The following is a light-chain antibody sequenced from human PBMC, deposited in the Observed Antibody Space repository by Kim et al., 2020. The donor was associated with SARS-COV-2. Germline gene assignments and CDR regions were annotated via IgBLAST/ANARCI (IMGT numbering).Light chain of an antibody. CDR1: SGFSVGDFW. V-gene: IGLV5-52*01. J-gene: IGLJ3*02. CDR3: GTWHSNSKRV. Sequence: GMRRSGFSVGDFWIRKEQQKPGDPPRYLLYYHSDSNKGQGSGVPSRYSGSNDASANAKILRISGLQPEDEADYYCGTWHSNSKRVFGGGTQLTVL. CDR2: YHSDSNK.